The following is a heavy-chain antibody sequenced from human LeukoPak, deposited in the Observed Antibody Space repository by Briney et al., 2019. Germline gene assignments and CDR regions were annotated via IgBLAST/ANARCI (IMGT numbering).Heavy chain of an antibody. J-gene: IGHJ2*01. CDR2: IIPIFGTA. D-gene: IGHD5-18*01. Sequence: SVKVSCKASGGTFGSYVISWARQAPGQGLEWMGGIIPIFGTAHYAQKFQCRLTITAEESTSTVYMEVSSLRSEDTAMYYCAKEGDTALVTGYFDLWGRGTLVTVSA. V-gene: IGHV1-69*01. CDR1: GGTFGSYV. CDR3: AKEGDTALVTGYFDL.